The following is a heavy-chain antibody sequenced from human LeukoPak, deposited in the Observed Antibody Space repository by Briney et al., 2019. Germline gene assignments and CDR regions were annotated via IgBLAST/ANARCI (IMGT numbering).Heavy chain of an antibody. J-gene: IGHJ4*02. CDR1: GFTFSSYA. D-gene: IGHD2-15*01. V-gene: IGHV3-64D*06. CDR2: ISSNGGST. Sequence: GGSLRLFCSASGFTFSSYAMHWGRQAPGKGLEYVSAISSNGGSTYYADSVKGRFTISRDNSENTLYLQMSGLRAEDTAVYYCVKDRRRDCSGGSCFRSGFDYWGQGTLVTVSS. CDR3: VKDRRRDCSGGSCFRSGFDY.